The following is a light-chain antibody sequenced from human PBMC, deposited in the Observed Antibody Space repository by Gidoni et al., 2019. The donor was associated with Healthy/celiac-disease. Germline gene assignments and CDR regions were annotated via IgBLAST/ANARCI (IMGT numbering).Light chain of an antibody. CDR2: YAS. V-gene: IGLV3-21*04. CDR3: QVWDSSSDHPV. CDR1: NIGRKR. J-gene: IGLJ2*01. Sequence: YVLTQPPSVSVAPGTTARITCGGNNIGRKRLHWYQQKPGQAPVLVIYYASDRPSGIPARFSGATSGNTATLTSSRVEAGDESDYYCQVWDSSSDHPVFGGGTKLTVL.